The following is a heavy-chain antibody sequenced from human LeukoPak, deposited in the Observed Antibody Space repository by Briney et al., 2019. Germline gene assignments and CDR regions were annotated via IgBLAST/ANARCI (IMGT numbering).Heavy chain of an antibody. D-gene: IGHD2-2*01. Sequence: GGSLRLSCAASVFTFSSYAMSWVRQAPGKGLEWVSAISGSGGSTYYADSVKGRFTISRDNSKNTLYLQMNSLRAADTAVYYCAKLTTKGYCSSTSCPLDAFDIWGQGTMVTVSS. J-gene: IGHJ3*02. V-gene: IGHV3-23*01. CDR2: ISGSGGST. CDR3: AKLTTKGYCSSTSCPLDAFDI. CDR1: VFTFSSYA.